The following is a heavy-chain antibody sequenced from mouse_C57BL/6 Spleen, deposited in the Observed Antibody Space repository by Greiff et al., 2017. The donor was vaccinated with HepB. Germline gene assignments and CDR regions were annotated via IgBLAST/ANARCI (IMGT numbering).Heavy chain of an antibody. Sequence: VQLQQSGAELASPGASVTLSCKASGYTFTDHIMNWVKKRPGQGLEWIGRIYPVSGETNYNQKFMGKATFSLDRSSSTVYMVLNSLTSEDPAVYYCGITTVVAGDAMDYWGQGTSVTVSA. CDR1: GYTFTDHI. CDR2: IYPVSGET. V-gene: IGHV1-11*01. CDR3: GITTVVAGDAMDY. D-gene: IGHD1-1*01. J-gene: IGHJ4*01.